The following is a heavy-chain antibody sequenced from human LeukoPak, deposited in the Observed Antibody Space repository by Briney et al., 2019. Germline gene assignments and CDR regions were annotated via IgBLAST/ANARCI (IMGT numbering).Heavy chain of an antibody. CDR2: IYPDDSDT. CDR1: GYNFTNYW. Sequence: GESLKISCKGSGYNFTNYWIGWLRMMPGKGLKWMGIIYPDDSDTRYSPSFQGQVTISADKSISTAYLQWSSLKASDTAMYYCARQVGYCSGGSCYWFDPWGQGTLVTVSS. V-gene: IGHV5-51*01. J-gene: IGHJ5*02. CDR3: ARQVGYCSGGSCYWFDP. D-gene: IGHD2-15*01.